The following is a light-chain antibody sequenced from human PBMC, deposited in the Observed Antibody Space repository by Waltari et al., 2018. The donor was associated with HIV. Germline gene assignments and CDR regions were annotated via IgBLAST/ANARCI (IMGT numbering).Light chain of an antibody. CDR1: SPNIGSNT. V-gene: IGLV1-44*01. J-gene: IGLJ3*02. CDR2: SDG. CDR3: ATWDDSLNAWV. Sequence: QSVLNQSPSASGTPGQRVIISCSGSSPNIGSNTVTWYQQFPGTAPKRLIYSDGQRPSGVPERFSGSKSATSASLAISGLRSEDEADYYCATWDDSLNAWVFGGGTKLTVL.